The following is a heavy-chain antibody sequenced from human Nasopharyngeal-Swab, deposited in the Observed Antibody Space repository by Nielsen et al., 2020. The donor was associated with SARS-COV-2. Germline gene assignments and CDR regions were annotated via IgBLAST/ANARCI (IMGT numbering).Heavy chain of an antibody. CDR2: ITYVGRHA. CDR3: ARDRGYSGYIIDY. Sequence: GGSPRLSCAASGFTFSDYPMYWLRQAPGQGLEWVAVITYVGRHAAYADSVRGRFTISRDNSNNTLYLQMNSLRADDTAVYYCARDRGYSGYIIDYWGQGTLVTVSS. CDR1: GFTFSDYP. D-gene: IGHD5-12*01. J-gene: IGHJ4*02. V-gene: IGHV3-30*04.